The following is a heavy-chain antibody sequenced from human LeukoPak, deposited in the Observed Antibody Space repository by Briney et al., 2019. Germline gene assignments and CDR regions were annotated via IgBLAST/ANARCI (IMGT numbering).Heavy chain of an antibody. V-gene: IGHV4-59*01. CDR3: ARSDNSQPFQH. CDR2: IYYSGST. CDR1: GGSINSYY. J-gene: IGHJ1*01. Sequence: SETLSLTCTVSGGSINSYYWSWIRQPPGKGLEWIGYIYYSGSTNYKPSLKSRVTISLDTSKNQFSLKLNSVTAADTAVYYCARSDNSQPFQHWGQGTLVTASS. D-gene: IGHD1-1*01.